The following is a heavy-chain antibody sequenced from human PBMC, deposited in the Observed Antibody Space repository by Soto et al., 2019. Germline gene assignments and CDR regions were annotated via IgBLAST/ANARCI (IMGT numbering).Heavy chain of an antibody. Sequence: GGSLRLSCAASGFTFSSYSMNWVRQAPGKGLEWVSSISSSSSYIYYADSVKGRFTISRDNAKNSLYLQMNSLRAEDTAVYYCARDRWFGELLKGSAFDIWGQGTMVTVSS. CDR2: ISSSSSYI. D-gene: IGHD3-10*01. CDR1: GFTFSSYS. CDR3: ARDRWFGELLKGSAFDI. V-gene: IGHV3-21*01. J-gene: IGHJ3*02.